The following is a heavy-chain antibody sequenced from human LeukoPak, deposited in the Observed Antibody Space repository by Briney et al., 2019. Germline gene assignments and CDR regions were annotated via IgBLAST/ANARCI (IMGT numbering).Heavy chain of an antibody. Sequence: GGSLRLSCAASGFTFSSYAMSWVRQAPGKGLEWVSGISGSGGTTYYADSVKGWFTISRDNSKNTLYLQMNSLRAEDTAVYYCAKGDSSSWLFDYWGQGTLVTVSS. CDR3: AKGDSSSWLFDY. V-gene: IGHV3-23*01. CDR2: ISGSGGTT. J-gene: IGHJ4*02. CDR1: GFTFSSYA. D-gene: IGHD6-13*01.